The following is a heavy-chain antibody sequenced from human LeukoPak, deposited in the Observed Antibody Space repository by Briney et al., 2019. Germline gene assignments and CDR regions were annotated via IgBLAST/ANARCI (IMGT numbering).Heavy chain of an antibody. V-gene: IGHV3-48*01. J-gene: IGHJ4*02. Sequence: PGGSLRLSCAASGFTFSSYGMHWVRQAPGKGLEWVSYISHTGSTMSYADSVKGRFTISRDNAKNSLYLQMNSLRAEDTAVYYCARAADYFDYWGQGTLVTVSS. CDR2: ISHTGSTM. CDR3: ARAADYFDY. CDR1: GFTFSSYG.